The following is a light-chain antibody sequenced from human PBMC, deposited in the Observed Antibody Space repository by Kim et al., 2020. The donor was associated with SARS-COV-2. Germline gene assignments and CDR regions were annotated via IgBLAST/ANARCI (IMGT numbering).Light chain of an antibody. V-gene: IGKV3-20*01. CDR3: QQYGSSPLT. Sequence: EIVLTQSPGTLSLSPGERATLSRRASQSVRSNYLTWYQQKPGQAPRLLIYGASSRATGIPDRFSVTGSGTDFTLIISRLEPEDFAVYYCQQYGSSPLTFGGGTKVDIK. J-gene: IGKJ4*01. CDR2: GAS. CDR1: QSVRSNY.